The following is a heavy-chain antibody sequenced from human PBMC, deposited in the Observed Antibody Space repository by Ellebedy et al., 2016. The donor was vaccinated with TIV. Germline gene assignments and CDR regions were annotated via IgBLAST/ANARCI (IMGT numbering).Heavy chain of an antibody. CDR1: GFTFSSYA. CDR3: AKDSDVVVTAILDY. Sequence: GESLKISCAASGFTFSSYAMSWVRQAPGKGLEWVSAISGSGGSTYYADSVKGRFTISRDNSKNTLYLQMNSLRAEDTAVYYCAKDSDVVVTAILDYWGQGTLVTVSS. J-gene: IGHJ4*02. V-gene: IGHV3-23*01. D-gene: IGHD2-21*02. CDR2: ISGSGGST.